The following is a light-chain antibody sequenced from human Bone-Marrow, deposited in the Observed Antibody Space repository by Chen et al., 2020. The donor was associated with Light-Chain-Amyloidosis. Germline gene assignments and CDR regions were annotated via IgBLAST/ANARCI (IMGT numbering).Light chain of an antibody. CDR1: DLPTKY. Sequence: YALTQPPSLSVSPGPTASITCSGDDLPTKYAYWYQQKPGQAPVLVIHRDTERPSGISERFSGSSSGTTATLTISGVQAEDEADYHCQSADSSGTYEVIFGGGTKLTVL. CDR2: RDT. J-gene: IGLJ2*01. V-gene: IGLV3-25*03. CDR3: QSADSSGTYEVI.